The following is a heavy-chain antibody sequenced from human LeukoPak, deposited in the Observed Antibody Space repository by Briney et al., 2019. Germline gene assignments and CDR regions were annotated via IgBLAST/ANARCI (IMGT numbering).Heavy chain of an antibody. J-gene: IGHJ4*02. CDR1: GYSISSGYY. V-gene: IGHV4-38-2*02. D-gene: IGHD3-22*01. Sequence: PSETLSLTCTVSGYSISSGYYWGWIRQPPGKGLEWIGSIYHSGSTYYNPSLKSRVTISVDTSKKQFSLRLSSVTAADTAIYYCASDYFDRTGYYGFIYWGQGSLVTISS. CDR3: ASDYFDRTGYYGFIY. CDR2: IYHSGST.